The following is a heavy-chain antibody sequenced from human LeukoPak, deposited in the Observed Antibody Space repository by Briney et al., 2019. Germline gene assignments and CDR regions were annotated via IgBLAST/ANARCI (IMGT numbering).Heavy chain of an antibody. J-gene: IGHJ3*02. V-gene: IGHV3-23*01. CDR2: ISGSGGST. D-gene: IGHD2-21*02. CDR1: RFTFSDHY. CDR3: AKAYCGGDCYPERNAFDI. Sequence: GGSLRLSCAASRFTFSDHYMDWVRQAPGKGLEWVSAISGSGGSTYYADSVKGRFTISRDNSKNTLYLQMNSLRAEDTAVYYCAKAYCGGDCYPERNAFDIWGQGTMVTVSS.